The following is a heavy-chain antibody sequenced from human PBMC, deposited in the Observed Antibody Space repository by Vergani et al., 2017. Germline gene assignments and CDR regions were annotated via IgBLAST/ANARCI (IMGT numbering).Heavy chain of an antibody. CDR1: GFTFSSYS. D-gene: IGHD6-6*01. Sequence: EVQLVESGGGLVKPGGSLRLSCAASGFTFSSYSMNWVRQAPGKGLEWVSSISSSSSYIYYADSVKGRFTISRDNANNSLYLQMNSLRAEDTAVYYCTKDKLVGYYYYGMDVWGQGTTVTVSS. V-gene: IGHV3-21*01. CDR3: TKDKLVGYYYYGMDV. CDR2: ISSSSSYI. J-gene: IGHJ6*02.